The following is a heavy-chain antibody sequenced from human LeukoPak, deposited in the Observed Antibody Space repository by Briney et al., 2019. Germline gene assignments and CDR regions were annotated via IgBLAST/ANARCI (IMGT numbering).Heavy chain of an antibody. J-gene: IGHJ4*02. V-gene: IGHV1-18*01. CDR3: AREAPATGCFDY. CDR2: ISAYNGNS. Sequence: ASVTVSCKASGYTFTSYGISWVRQAPGQGLEWMGWISAYNGNSNYAQKFQGRVTMTTDTSTSTGYMELRSLRSDDTAVYYCAREAPATGCFDYWGQGTLVTVSS. D-gene: IGHD2-2*01. CDR1: GYTFTSYG.